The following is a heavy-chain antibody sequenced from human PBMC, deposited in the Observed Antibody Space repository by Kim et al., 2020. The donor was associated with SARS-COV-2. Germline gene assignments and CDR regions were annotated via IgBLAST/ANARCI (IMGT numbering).Heavy chain of an antibody. Sequence: GGSLRLSCAASGFTFSSYGMHWVRQAPGKGLEWVAVIWYDGSNKYYADSVKGRFTISRDNSKNTLYLQMNSLRAEDTAVYYCASLGSGGSCYSWGQGTLVTVSS. D-gene: IGHD2-15*01. CDR2: IWYDGSNK. CDR1: GFTFSSYG. CDR3: ASLGSGGSCYS. J-gene: IGHJ4*02. V-gene: IGHV3-33*01.